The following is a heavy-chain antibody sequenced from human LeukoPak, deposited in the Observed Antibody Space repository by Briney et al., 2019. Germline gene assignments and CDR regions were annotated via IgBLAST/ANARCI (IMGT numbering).Heavy chain of an antibody. CDR3: TTRPLLWFGFA. J-gene: IGHJ5*02. Sequence: GGSLGLSCAASGFTFSNAWMSWVRQAPGKGLEWVGRIKSKTDGGTTDYAAPVKGRFTISRDDSKNTLYLQMNSLKTEDTAVYYCTTRPLLWFGFAWGRGTLVTVSS. D-gene: IGHD3-10*01. CDR1: GFTFSNAW. V-gene: IGHV3-15*01. CDR2: IKSKTDGGTT.